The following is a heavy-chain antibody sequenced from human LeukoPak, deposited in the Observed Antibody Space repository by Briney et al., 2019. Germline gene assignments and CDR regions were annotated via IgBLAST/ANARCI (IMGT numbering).Heavy chain of an antibody. V-gene: IGHV3-21*01. CDR1: GFTFSTYS. CDR2: IISSVNDI. Sequence: GGSLRLSCAASGFTFSTYSMNWVRQAPGKGLEWVSSIISSVNDIQYADSVKGRFTISRDNAKNSLYLQMNSLRAEDTAVYYCARDRPTYSSSWSQMFDYWGQGTLVTVSS. J-gene: IGHJ4*02. CDR3: ARDRPTYSSSWSQMFDY. D-gene: IGHD6-13*01.